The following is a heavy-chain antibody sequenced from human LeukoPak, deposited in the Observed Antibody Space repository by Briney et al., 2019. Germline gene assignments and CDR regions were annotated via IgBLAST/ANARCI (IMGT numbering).Heavy chain of an antibody. D-gene: IGHD2-21*02. CDR1: DFTFSYYW. CDR2: IKEDESEK. CDR3: ARVRTAGTYYGMDV. V-gene: IGHV3-7*01. J-gene: IGHJ6*02. Sequence: PGGSLRLSCAASDFTFSYYWMSWVRQAPGKGLEWVANIKEDESEKYYVDSVRGRFTISRDNAKDSLYLQMKSLRAEDTAVYYCARVRTAGTYYGMDVWGQGTTVTVSS.